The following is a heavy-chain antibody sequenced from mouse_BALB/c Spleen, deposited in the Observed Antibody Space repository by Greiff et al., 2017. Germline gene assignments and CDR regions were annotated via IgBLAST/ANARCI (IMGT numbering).Heavy chain of an antibody. V-gene: IGHV5-6-4*01. CDR1: GFTFSSYT. D-gene: IGHD2-4*01. CDR2: ISSGGSYT. CDR3: TKENYDHDRAMDY. J-gene: IGHJ4*01. Sequence: EVKLMESGGGLVKPGGSLKLSCAASGFTFSSYTMSWVRQTPEKRLEWVATISSGGSYTYYPDSVKGRFTISRDNAKNTLYLQMSSLKSEDTAMYYGTKENYDHDRAMDYWGQGTSVTVSA.